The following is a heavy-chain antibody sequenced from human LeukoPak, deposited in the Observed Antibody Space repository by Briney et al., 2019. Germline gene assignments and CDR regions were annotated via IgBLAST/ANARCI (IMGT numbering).Heavy chain of an antibody. CDR3: AKPHPYCSSTSCSLND. D-gene: IGHD2-2*01. Sequence: SLRLSCAASGFTFSSYGMHWVRQAPGKGLEWVAVISYDGSNKYYADSVKGRFTISRDNSKNTLYLQMNSLRAEDTAVYYCAKPHPYCSSTSCSLNDWGQGTLVTVSS. CDR2: ISYDGSNK. V-gene: IGHV3-30*18. CDR1: GFTFSSYG. J-gene: IGHJ4*02.